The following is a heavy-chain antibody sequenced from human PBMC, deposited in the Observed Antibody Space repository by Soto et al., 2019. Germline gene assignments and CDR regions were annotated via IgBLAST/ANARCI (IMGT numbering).Heavy chain of an antibody. Sequence: QVQLVQSGAEVKKPGASVKVSCKASGYSFINYDISWVRQAPGQGLEWMGWVSAYNGNTNYAQKFQGRVTMTTDTSTSTAYMELRSLRSDVTAVYFCARDFNCTRRCIDVFDIWGQGTMVTVSS. V-gene: IGHV1-18*01. CDR1: GYSFINYD. CDR2: VSAYNGNT. J-gene: IGHJ3*02. D-gene: IGHD2-8*01. CDR3: ARDFNCTRRCIDVFDI.